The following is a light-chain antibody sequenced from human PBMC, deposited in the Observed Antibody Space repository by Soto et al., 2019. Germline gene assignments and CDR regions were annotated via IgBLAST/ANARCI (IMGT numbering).Light chain of an antibody. CDR3: QQYGNSPPNT. Sequence: EIVLTQSPGTLSLSPGERATLSCRASQSVSNSYLAWYQQKPGQAPRLLIYGASSRATGIPDRFSGSGSGTDFTLIISRLEPEDFAVYYCQQYGNSPPNTFGQGTKLEIK. J-gene: IGKJ2*01. CDR1: QSVSNSY. V-gene: IGKV3-20*01. CDR2: GAS.